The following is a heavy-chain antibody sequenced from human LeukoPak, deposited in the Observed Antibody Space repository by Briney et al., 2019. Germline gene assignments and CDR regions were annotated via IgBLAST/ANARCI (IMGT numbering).Heavy chain of an antibody. CDR3: ARTYGSGSLDN. J-gene: IGHJ4*02. CDR1: GFTFSNHN. Sequence: GGSLRLSCAASGFTFSNHNMDWVRQAPGKGLEWISYISGRGEAIFYADSVQGRFTISRDNAKNSIYLQMNGLTAEDTAVYYCARTYGSGSLDNGGQGTLVTVSS. CDR2: ISGRGEAI. D-gene: IGHD2-15*01. V-gene: IGHV3-48*01.